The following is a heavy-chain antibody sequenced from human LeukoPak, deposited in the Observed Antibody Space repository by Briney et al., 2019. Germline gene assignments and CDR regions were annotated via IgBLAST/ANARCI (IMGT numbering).Heavy chain of an antibody. CDR3: AKGRGVLEYYFDY. CDR1: GFTFSSYG. Sequence: GTSLRLSCAASGFTFSSYGMHWVRQAPGKGPEWVAGISYDGSNQYYADSVKGRFTISRDHSRNTLYLHMNSLRAEDTAVYYCAKGRGVLEYYFDYWGQGTLVPVSS. D-gene: IGHD1-1*01. J-gene: IGHJ4*02. V-gene: IGHV3-30*18. CDR2: ISYDGSNQ.